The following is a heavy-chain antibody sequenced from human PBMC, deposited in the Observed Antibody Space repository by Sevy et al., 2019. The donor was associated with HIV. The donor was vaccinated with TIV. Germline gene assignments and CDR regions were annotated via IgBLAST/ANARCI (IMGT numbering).Heavy chain of an antibody. J-gene: IGHJ4*02. CDR2: IWSDGSYS. CDR1: GFTLTHHG. Sequence: GGSLRLSCAASGFTLTHHGMHWVRQAPGKGLEWVAGIWSDGSYSSHADSVKGRFTVSRDTSKNTLYLQMNSLRAEDTAVYLCARQNGAGYSLQLHNWGQGTLVTVSS. CDR3: ARQNGAGYSLQLHN. D-gene: IGHD3-22*01. V-gene: IGHV3-33*08.